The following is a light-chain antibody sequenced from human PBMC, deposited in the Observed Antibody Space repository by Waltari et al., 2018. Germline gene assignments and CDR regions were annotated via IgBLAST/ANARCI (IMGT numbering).Light chain of an antibody. CDR1: QNIYNY. V-gene: IGKV1-33*01. J-gene: IGKJ2*01. CDR3: QQYEGLPRT. CDR2: AAS. Sequence: DIQMTQSPSSLSASVGDRVTITCQASQNIYNYLNWYKQKPGKAPKLLIYAASNLQTGVPSRFSGGGSVTDFTFVISNLQPEDIATYYGQQYEGLPRTFGQGTKLEMK.